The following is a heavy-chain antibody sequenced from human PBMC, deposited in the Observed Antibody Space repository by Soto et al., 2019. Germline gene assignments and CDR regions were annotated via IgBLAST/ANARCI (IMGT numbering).Heavy chain of an antibody. J-gene: IGHJ4*02. V-gene: IGHV1-18*01. CDR2: IGAYNGNT. CDR3: ASEPNYFDY. Sequence: QVQLVQSGAEVKMPGDSVKVSCKASGYTFASYGISLVRQAPGKGRAWMGWIGAYNGNTKYAQKLQGRVTMTTDTSTSTADMELRSLRSDDTAVYYCASEPNYFDYWGQGTLVTVSS. CDR1: GYTFASYG.